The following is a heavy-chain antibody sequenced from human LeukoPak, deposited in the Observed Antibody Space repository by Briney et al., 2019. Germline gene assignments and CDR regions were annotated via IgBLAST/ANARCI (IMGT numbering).Heavy chain of an antibody. J-gene: IGHJ5*02. Sequence: GGSLRLSCAASAFTFSSNWMSWVRQAPGKGLEWVANIKQDGSEKYYVDSVKGRFTISRDNAKNSLYLQMNSLRAEDTAVYYCARGVKVRVYISGPPPYQRVGFDPWGQGTLVTVSS. V-gene: IGHV3-7*01. D-gene: IGHD3-10*01. CDR1: AFTFSSNW. CDR2: IKQDGSEK. CDR3: ARGVKVRVYISGPPPYQRVGFDP.